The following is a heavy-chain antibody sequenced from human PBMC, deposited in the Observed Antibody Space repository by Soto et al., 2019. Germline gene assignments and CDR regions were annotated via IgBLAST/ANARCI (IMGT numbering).Heavy chain of an antibody. J-gene: IGHJ4*02. CDR3: ARGFSAGKGSPPDY. CDR1: GFTFRWFG. V-gene: IGHV3-30*03. D-gene: IGHD3-10*01. Sequence: PGGSLRLSCAGSGFTFRWFGMNWVRQAPGKGLEWVARISNDGSNEYYVDSVKGRFTISRDNSKNTLYLQMNSLRDGDTAVYYCARGFSAGKGSPPDYWGQETLVTVSS. CDR2: ISNDGSNE.